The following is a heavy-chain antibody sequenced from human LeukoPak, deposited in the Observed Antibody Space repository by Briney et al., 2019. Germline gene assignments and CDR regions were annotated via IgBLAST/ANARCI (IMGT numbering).Heavy chain of an antibody. CDR2: MNPNSGNT. CDR1: RYTFNSYD. Sequence: ASVKVSCKASRYTFNSYDINWVRQATGQGLEWMGWMNPNSGNTGYAQKFQGRVTMTRNTSISTAYMELSSLRSEDTAVYYCARGLAAAAHYYFDYWGQGTLVTVSS. V-gene: IGHV1-8*01. D-gene: IGHD6-13*01. CDR3: ARGLAAAAHYYFDY. J-gene: IGHJ4*02.